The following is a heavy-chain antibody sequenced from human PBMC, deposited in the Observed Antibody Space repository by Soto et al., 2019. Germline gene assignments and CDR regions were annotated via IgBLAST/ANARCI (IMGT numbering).Heavy chain of an antibody. CDR3: ARSLCWYGVDY. J-gene: IGHJ4*02. CDR1: GVSIGSNYY. D-gene: IGHD6-13*01. Sequence: QVLLQESGPGLVQPSGTLSLSCVVSGVSIGSNYYWGWVRQPPGKGLEWLGDMSHIGSVNYNPSLKSRVTISMDTSQNQFSLKLDSMTAADTAVYYCARSLCWYGVDYWGQGTLVIVSS. CDR2: MSHIGSV. V-gene: IGHV4-4*02.